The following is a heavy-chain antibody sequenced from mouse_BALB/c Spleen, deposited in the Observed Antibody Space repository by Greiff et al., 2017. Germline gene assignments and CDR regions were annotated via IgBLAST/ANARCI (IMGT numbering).Heavy chain of an antibody. J-gene: IGHJ2*01. CDR1: GYSFTSYW. V-gene: IGHV1-5*01. CDR3: TRTGNYSYYFDY. CDR2: IYPGNSDT. Sequence: VQLQQSGTVLARPGASVKMSCKASGYSFTSYWMHWVKQRPGQGLEWIGAIYPGNSDTSYNQKFKGKAKLTAVTSASTAYMELSSLTNEDSAVYYCTRTGNYSYYFDYWGQGTTLTVSS. D-gene: IGHD2-1*01.